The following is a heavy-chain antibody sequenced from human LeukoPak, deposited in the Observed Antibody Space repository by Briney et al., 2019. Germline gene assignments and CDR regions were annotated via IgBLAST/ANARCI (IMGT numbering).Heavy chain of an antibody. CDR2: ISYDGSNK. CDR3: AKDLIAAAGTTSGY. J-gene: IGHJ4*02. D-gene: IGHD6-13*01. V-gene: IGHV3-30*18. Sequence: PGRSLRLSCAASGFTFSSYGMHWVRQAPGKGLEWVAVISYDGSNKYYADSVKGRFTISRDNPKNTLYLQMNSLRAEDTAVYYCAKDLIAAAGTTSGYWGQGTLVTVSS. CDR1: GFTFSSYG.